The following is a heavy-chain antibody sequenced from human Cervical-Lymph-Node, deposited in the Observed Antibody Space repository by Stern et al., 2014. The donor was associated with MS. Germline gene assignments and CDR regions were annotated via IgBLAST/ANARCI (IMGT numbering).Heavy chain of an antibody. J-gene: IGHJ6*01. CDR2: ISGSGGNT. CDR1: GFNFNDFA. V-gene: IGHV3-23*04. CDR3: AKGKTVTGSGYGIDV. Sequence: EVQLVESGGGLVQPGGSLTLPCAASGFNFNDFAMTWVRQAPGKGLEWVSSISGSGGNTFNAESVKGRFTISRDSSKSTLWLQMSSLRAEDTAIYYCAKGKTVTGSGYGIDVWGQGTTVTVSS. D-gene: IGHD6-19*01.